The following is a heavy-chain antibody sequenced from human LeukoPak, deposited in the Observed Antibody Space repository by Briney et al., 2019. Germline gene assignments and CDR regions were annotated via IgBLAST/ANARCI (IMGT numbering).Heavy chain of an antibody. D-gene: IGHD5-24*01. CDR1: GGCFSGYY. Sequence: MSSETLSLTCAVYGGCFSGYYWSWIRQPPGKGLEWIGEINHSGSTNYNPSLKSRVTISVDTSKNQFSLKLSSVTAADTAVYYCARASGWFGRDGYNSRHYYYYYMDVWGKGTTVTVSS. CDR2: INHSGST. V-gene: IGHV4-34*01. CDR3: ARASGWFGRDGYNSRHYYYYYMDV. J-gene: IGHJ6*03.